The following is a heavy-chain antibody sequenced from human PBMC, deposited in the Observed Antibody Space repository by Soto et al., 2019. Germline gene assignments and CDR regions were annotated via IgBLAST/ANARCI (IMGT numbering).Heavy chain of an antibody. CDR3: ARLTSGYYANFDY. Sequence: QVQLQESGPGLVKPSETLSLTCTVSGGSISSYYWSWVRQPPGKGLEWIGYIYYTGSINYNPSLKSRVTISLDTSKNQFSLKLSSVTAADTAVYYCARLTSGYYANFDYWGQGTLVTVSS. CDR1: GGSISSYY. V-gene: IGHV4-59*08. D-gene: IGHD3-22*01. J-gene: IGHJ4*02. CDR2: IYYTGSI.